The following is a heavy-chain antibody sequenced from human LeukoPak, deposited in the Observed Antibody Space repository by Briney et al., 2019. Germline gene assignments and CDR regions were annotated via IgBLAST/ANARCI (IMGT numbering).Heavy chain of an antibody. J-gene: IGHJ4*02. Sequence: SGPALVKPTQTLTLTCTFSGFSLSTSGMCVSWIRQPPGKALEWLALIDWDDDKYYSTSLKTRLTISKDTSKNQVVLTMTNMDPVDTATYYCARIRSGYSSGWYPFDYWGQGTLVTVPS. CDR3: ARIRSGYSSGWYPFDY. D-gene: IGHD6-19*01. V-gene: IGHV2-70*01. CDR1: GFSLSTSGMC. CDR2: IDWDDDK.